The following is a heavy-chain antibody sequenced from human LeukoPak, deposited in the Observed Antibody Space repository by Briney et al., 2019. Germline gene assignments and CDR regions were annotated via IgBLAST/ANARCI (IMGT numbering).Heavy chain of an antibody. CDR1: GFTFSNYA. V-gene: IGHV3-13*01. Sequence: PGGSLRLSCAASGFTFSNYAMHWVRQATGKGLEWVSAIGTAGDTFYPDSVKGRFTISKDNAKNTVYLQMNSLRAEDTAVYYCVSFYETYWGRGTLVTVS. CDR3: VSFYETY. CDR2: IGTAGDT. D-gene: IGHD2/OR15-2a*01. J-gene: IGHJ4*02.